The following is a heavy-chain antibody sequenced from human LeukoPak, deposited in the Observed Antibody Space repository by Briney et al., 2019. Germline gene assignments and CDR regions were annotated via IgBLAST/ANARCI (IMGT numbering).Heavy chain of an antibody. V-gene: IGHV3-30*18. CDR2: ISYDGSNK. CDR1: GFTFSSYA. Sequence: GGSLRLSCAASGFTFSSYAMSWVRQAPGKGLEWVAVISYDGSNKYYADSVKGRFTISRDNSKNTLYLQMNSLRAEDTAVYYCAKRSGWLFDYWGQGTLVTVSS. CDR3: AKRSGWLFDY. D-gene: IGHD6-19*01. J-gene: IGHJ4*02.